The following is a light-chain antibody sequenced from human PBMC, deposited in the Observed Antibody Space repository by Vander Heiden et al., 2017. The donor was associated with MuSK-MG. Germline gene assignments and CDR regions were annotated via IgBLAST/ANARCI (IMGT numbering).Light chain of an antibody. J-gene: IGLJ3*02. CDR1: SLRNYY. CDR3: NSRDSSDNHVV. V-gene: IGLV3-19*01. Sequence: SSELTQDPSVSVALGQTVEISCHGDSLRNYYANWYQQKPGQAPVLVIYGQNYRPSGIPDRFSGSTSGNTASLTITGTQAEDEADYYCNSRDSSDNHVVFGGGTKLTVL. CDR2: GQN.